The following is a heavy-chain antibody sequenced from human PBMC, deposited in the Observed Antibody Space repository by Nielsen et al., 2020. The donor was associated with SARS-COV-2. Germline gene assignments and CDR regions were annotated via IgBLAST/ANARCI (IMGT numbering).Heavy chain of an antibody. CDR1: GFTFDDYA. CDR3: AKQRTFTFSNDAFDI. D-gene: IGHD2-2*01. CDR2: ISWNSGSI. J-gene: IGHJ3*02. Sequence: GGSLRLSCAASGFTFDDYAMHWVRQAPGKGLEWVSGISWNSGSIGYADSVKGRFTISRDNAKNSLYLQMNSLRADDTAIYYCAKQRTFTFSNDAFDIWGQGTLVTVSS. V-gene: IGHV3-9*01.